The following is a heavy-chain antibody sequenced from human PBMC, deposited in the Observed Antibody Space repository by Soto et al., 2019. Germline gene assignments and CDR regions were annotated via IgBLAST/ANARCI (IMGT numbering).Heavy chain of an antibody. CDR3: VHNEYTMVRGAYFDY. CDR2: IFWDDDK. V-gene: IGHV2-5*02. J-gene: IGHJ4*02. D-gene: IGHD3-10*01. CDR1: GLSLSRSGVG. Sequence: QITLKESGPTLVKPTQTLTLTCTLSGLSLSRSGVGMGWIRQPPGKALEWVALIFWDDDKRYNPSLKSRLTITKDTSKNQVVLTMTNMDPVDTGTYYCVHNEYTMVRGAYFDYWGQGTLVTVSS.